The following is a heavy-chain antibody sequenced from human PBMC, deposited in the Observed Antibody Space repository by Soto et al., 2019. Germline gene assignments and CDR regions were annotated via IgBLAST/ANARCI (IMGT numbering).Heavy chain of an antibody. J-gene: IGHJ6*02. CDR3: ARVGCSGGSCYSGLTGMDV. D-gene: IGHD2-15*01. Sequence: PGGSLRLSCAASGFTFSDYYMSWLRPAPGKGLEWVSYISSSSSYTNYADSVKGRFTISRDNAKNSLYLQMNSLRAEDTAVYYCARVGCSGGSCYSGLTGMDVWGQGTTVNVSS. CDR1: GFTFSDYY. CDR2: ISSSSSYT. V-gene: IGHV3-11*06.